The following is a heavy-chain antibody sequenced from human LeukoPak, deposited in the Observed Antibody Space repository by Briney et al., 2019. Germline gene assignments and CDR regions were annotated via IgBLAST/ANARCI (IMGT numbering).Heavy chain of an antibody. CDR1: GFTFDDYA. CDR2: ISWNSGSI. D-gene: IGHD4-23*01. V-gene: IGHV3-9*03. J-gene: IGHJ4*02. Sequence: GGSLRLSCAASGFTFDDYAMHWVRQAPGKGLEWVSGISWNSGSIDYADPVKGRFTISRDNAKKFLFLQMNSLRVEDMALYYRAKDGGPYGGIRGYFDYWGQGTLVTASS. CDR3: AKDGGPYGGIRGYFDY.